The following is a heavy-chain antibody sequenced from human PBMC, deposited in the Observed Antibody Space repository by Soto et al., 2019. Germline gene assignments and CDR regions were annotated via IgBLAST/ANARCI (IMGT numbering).Heavy chain of an antibody. CDR1: GFSLSTSGVG. D-gene: IGHD3-22*01. CDR3: AHSGYYDSSGYPLNPYEEIYFDY. V-gene: IGHV2-5*02. Sequence: VSGPTLVNPTQTLTLTCTFSGFSLSTSGVGVGWIRQPPGKALEWLALIYWDDDKRYSPSLKSRLTITKDTSKNQVVLTMTNMEPVDTATYYCAHSGYYDSSGYPLNPYEEIYFDYWGQGTLVTVSS. CDR2: IYWDDDK. J-gene: IGHJ4*02.